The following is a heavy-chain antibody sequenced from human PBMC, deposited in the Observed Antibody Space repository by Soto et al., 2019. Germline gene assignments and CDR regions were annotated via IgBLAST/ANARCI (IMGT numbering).Heavy chain of an antibody. J-gene: IGHJ6*02. CDR2: IIPIFGTA. Sequence: GASVKVSCKASGGTFSSYAISWVRQAPGQGLEWMGGIIPIFGTANYAQKFQGRVTITADESTSTAYMELSSLRSEDTAVYYCAREDIVVVPAAIRIPGDYYYYGMDVWGQGTTVTVSS. CDR3: AREDIVVVPAAIRIPGDYYYYGMDV. D-gene: IGHD2-2*02. CDR1: GGTFSSYA. V-gene: IGHV1-69*13.